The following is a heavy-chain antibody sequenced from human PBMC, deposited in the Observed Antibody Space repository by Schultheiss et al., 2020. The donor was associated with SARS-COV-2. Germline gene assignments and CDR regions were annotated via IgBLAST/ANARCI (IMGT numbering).Heavy chain of an antibody. CDR2: VNRAATP. CDR1: GGPISSYY. J-gene: IGHJ5*02. D-gene: IGHD1-7*01. CDR3: ARGQGNWNYEWFHP. V-gene: IGHV4-34*01. Sequence: SETLSLTCTVSGGPISSYYWSWIRQPPGEGLEGVGQVNRAATPSYTPSLENRVTRSLDTSESQFSLHLSSVTAADTAIYYCARGQGNWNYEWFHPWGQGTLVTVSS.